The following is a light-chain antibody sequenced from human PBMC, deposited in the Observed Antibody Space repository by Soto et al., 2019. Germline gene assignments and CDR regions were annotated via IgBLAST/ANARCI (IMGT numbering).Light chain of an antibody. CDR1: QSVSSSY. J-gene: IGKJ2*01. CDR3: QQYGNSPLYT. Sequence: EIVLTQSPGTLSLSPGERATLSCRASQSVSSSYLAWYQQNPGQAPRLLIYGASNSATGIPDRFSGSVSGTDFTLTISRLEPEDFSVYYCQQYGNSPLYTFGQGTKLEIK. CDR2: GAS. V-gene: IGKV3-20*01.